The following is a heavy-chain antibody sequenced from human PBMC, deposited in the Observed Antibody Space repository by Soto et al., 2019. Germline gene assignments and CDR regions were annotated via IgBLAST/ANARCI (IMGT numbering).Heavy chain of an antibody. CDR3: ARYGNSPYNWFDA. Sequence: LQESGPGLVKPSQTLSLTCSVSGGSISSGDFYWSWIRQTPGKVLESIGYIYYGAITYYSPSLKSRVTIPLDTSKNLFAPQLISVPAAARAVYYCARYGNSPYNWFDAWGQGNLVTVSS. V-gene: IGHV4-30-4*01. J-gene: IGHJ5*02. CDR1: GGSISSGDFY. CDR2: IYYGAIT. D-gene: IGHD4-17*01.